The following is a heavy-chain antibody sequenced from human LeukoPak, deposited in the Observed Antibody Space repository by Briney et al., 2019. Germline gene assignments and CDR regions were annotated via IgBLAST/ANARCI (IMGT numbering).Heavy chain of an antibody. CDR3: VKTTVNFYYDN. V-gene: IGHV3-64D*09. Sequence: VGSLRLSCSASGFTFSSYAMHWVRQAPGKGLDYVSAITNNGGTTFYRDSVKGRFTISRDNSKNTLYLQMSSLTTDDTAVYYCVKTTVNFYYDNWGQGTLVTISS. D-gene: IGHD4-11*01. CDR1: GFTFSSYA. CDR2: ITNNGGTT. J-gene: IGHJ4*02.